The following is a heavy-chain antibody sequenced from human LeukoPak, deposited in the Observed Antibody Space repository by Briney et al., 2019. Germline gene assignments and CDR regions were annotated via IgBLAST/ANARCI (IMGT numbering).Heavy chain of an antibody. Sequence: GGSLTLSCAASGFTFSTYAMMWVRQAPGKGRECVSSITGSDGSTFYADSVRGRFTISRDNSKNTLYLQMNSLRAEDTAVYYCAKETHQSSGWPQDYWGQGTLVTVSS. J-gene: IGHJ4*02. CDR1: GFTFSTYA. CDR3: AKETHQSSGWPQDY. CDR2: ITGSDGST. V-gene: IGHV3-23*01. D-gene: IGHD6-19*01.